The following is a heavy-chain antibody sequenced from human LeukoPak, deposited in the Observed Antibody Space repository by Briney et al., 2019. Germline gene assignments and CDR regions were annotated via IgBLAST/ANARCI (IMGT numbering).Heavy chain of an antibody. CDR3: AKDMGPVLGATDAAVDY. CDR1: GFTFDDYA. V-gene: IGHV3-9*01. J-gene: IGHJ4*02. D-gene: IGHD1-26*01. Sequence: PGGSLRLSCAASGFTFDDYAMHWVRQAPGKGLEWVSGISWNSGSIGYADSVKGRFTISRDNAKNSLYLQMNSLRAEDTALYYCAKDMGPVLGATDAAVDYWGRGTLVTVSS. CDR2: ISWNSGSI.